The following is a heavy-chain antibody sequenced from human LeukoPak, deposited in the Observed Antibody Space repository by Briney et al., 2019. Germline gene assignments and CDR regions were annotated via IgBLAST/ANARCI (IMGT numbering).Heavy chain of an antibody. CDR3: ARDGWCGELLGGEGPRYYLDV. V-gene: IGHV3-48*04. CDR2: ISSSGSNI. CDR1: GFTLSSYS. Sequence: GGSLTPSSAVSGFTLSSYSMNWVRPAPGKGLEWVSYISSSGSNIYYAHTVKGRFTISRDNAMNSLYLQMNSLRAGDTAVYYCARDGWCGELLGGEGPRYYLDVWGKGTTVTISS. D-gene: IGHD3-10*01. J-gene: IGHJ6*03.